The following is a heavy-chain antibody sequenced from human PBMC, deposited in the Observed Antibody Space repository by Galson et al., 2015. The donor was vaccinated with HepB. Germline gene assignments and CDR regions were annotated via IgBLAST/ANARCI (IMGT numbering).Heavy chain of an antibody. Sequence: SVKVSCKASGYTFTSYGISWVRQAPGQGLEWMGWISAYNGNTNYAQKLQGRVTMTTDTSTSTAYMELRSPRSDDTAVYYCARERLAAAGTLLEDYWGQGTLVTVSS. V-gene: IGHV1-18*04. D-gene: IGHD6-13*01. CDR3: ARERLAAAGTLLEDY. J-gene: IGHJ4*02. CDR2: ISAYNGNT. CDR1: GYTFTSYG.